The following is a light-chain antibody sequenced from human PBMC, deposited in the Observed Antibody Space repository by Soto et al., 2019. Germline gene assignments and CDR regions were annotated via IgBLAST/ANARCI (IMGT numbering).Light chain of an antibody. CDR1: TTDVGGYKY. V-gene: IGLV2-8*01. CDR2: QVD. Sequence: QSALTQPPSASGSPGQSVTISCTGTTTDVGGYKYVSWYLQHPGKAPKLIIYQVDRRPSGVPSRFSGSVSGNTASLTVSGLQAEDEAEYYCSSYTSSSTRVFGGGTKLTVL. CDR3: SSYTSSSTRV. J-gene: IGLJ3*02.